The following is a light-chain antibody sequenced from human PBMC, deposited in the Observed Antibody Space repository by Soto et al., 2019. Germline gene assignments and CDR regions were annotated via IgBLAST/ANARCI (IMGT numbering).Light chain of an antibody. Sequence: DIQMTQSPSSLSASVGDRVTITCRASQSISNYLNWYQQKPGKAPKLLIYAASTLQSGVPSRFSGSGSGTDFTLTISRLEPEDFAVYYCQQYGSSPSITFGQGTRLEIK. CDR2: AAS. V-gene: IGKV1-39*01. CDR1: QSISNY. CDR3: QQYGSSPSIT. J-gene: IGKJ5*01.